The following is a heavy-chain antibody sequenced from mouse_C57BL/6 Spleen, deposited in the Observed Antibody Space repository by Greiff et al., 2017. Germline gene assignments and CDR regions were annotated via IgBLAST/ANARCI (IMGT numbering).Heavy chain of an antibody. V-gene: IGHV1-80*01. J-gene: IGHJ3*01. CDR2: IYPGDGDT. CDR3: ARSGAQATLFAY. D-gene: IGHD3-2*02. Sequence: VQLQQSGASVKISCKASGYAFSSYWMNWVKQRPGKGLEWIGQIYPGDGDTNYNGKFKGKATLTADKSSRTAYMQLSSLTSEDSAVYSGARSGAQATLFAYWGQGTLVTVSA. CDR1: GYAFSSYW.